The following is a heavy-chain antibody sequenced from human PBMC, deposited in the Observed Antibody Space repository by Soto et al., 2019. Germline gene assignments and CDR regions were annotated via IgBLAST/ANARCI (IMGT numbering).Heavy chain of an antibody. CDR2: ISGSGGST. V-gene: IGHV3-23*01. CDR3: ARKGVVRAFDY. D-gene: IGHD3-16*01. J-gene: IGHJ4*02. Sequence: PGGSLRLSCAASGFTFSSSAMSWVRQAPGKGLEWVSAISGSGGSTYYADSVKGRFTISRDNSKNTLYLQMNSLSSEDTAVYYCARKGVVRAFDYWGQGTLVTVSS. CDR1: GFTFSSSA.